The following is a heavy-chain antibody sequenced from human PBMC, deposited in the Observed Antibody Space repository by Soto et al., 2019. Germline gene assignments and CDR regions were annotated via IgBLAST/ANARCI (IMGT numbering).Heavy chain of an antibody. V-gene: IGHV2-5*02. CDR1: GFSLSTSGVG. Sequence: QITLKESGPTLVKPTQTLTLACTFSGFSLSTSGVGVNWIRQPPGKALEWLALIYWDDDKRYSPSLKSRLTITKDTSKNQVVLTMTNMDPVDTATYYCAHSPPPTVTTSAEYFQHWGQGTLVTVSS. J-gene: IGHJ1*01. D-gene: IGHD4-17*01. CDR3: AHSPPPTVTTSAEYFQH. CDR2: IYWDDDK.